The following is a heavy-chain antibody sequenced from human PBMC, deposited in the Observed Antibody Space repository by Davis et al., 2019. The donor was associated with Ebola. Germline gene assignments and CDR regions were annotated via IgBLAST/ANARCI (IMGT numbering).Heavy chain of an antibody. CDR1: GFTFTANS. J-gene: IGHJ4*02. CDR2: LSSSGGTT. D-gene: IGHD1-26*01. CDR3: VRASSGSYYSVFDN. Sequence: GESLKISCITSGFTFTANSMNWVRQAPGKGLEWISYLSSSGGTTYYADFVQGRFTISRDNAKKSLYLQMNSLRDEDTAVYYCVRASSGSYYSVFDNWGQGSLVTVTS. V-gene: IGHV3-48*02.